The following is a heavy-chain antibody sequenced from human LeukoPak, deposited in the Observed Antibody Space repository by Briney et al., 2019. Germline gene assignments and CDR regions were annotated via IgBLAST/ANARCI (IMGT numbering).Heavy chain of an antibody. Sequence: SGGSLRLSCAASGFTFSNYAMSWVRQAPGRGLEWVSAINGNGGLTYYVDSVKGRFTISRDNSKNTLYLQMNSLRADDTAVYYCARRGESANYGDYRFDFWGQGTLVIVSS. CDR3: ARRGESANYGDYRFDF. CDR1: GFTFSNYA. V-gene: IGHV3-23*01. CDR2: INGNGGLT. D-gene: IGHD4-17*01. J-gene: IGHJ4*02.